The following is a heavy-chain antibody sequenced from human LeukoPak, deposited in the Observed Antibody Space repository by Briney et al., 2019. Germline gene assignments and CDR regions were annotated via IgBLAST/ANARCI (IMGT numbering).Heavy chain of an antibody. J-gene: IGHJ6*02. CDR3: ARNLRIAGLDWFSAMAHNYYYYYGMDV. CDR1: GFSVGANY. D-gene: IGHD3-9*01. CDR2: ISGSGGST. V-gene: IGHV3-23*01. Sequence: LAGGSLRLSCAASGFSVGANYMTWVRQAPGKGLEWVSAISGSGGSTYYADSVKGRFTISRDNSKNTLYLQMNSLRAEDTAVYYCARNLRIAGLDWFSAMAHNYYYYYGMDVWGQGTTVTVSS.